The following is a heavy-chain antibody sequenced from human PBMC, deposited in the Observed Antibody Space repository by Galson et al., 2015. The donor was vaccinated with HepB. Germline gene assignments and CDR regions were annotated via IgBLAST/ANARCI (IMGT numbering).Heavy chain of an antibody. J-gene: IGHJ4*02. D-gene: IGHD3-10*01. CDR2: IIPILGIA. CDR1: GGTFSSYT. CDR3: AREGDYGSGSNFDY. V-gene: IGHV1-69*04. Sequence: SVKVSCKASGGTFSSYTISWVRQAPGQGLEWMGRIIPILGIANYAQKFQGRVTITADKSTSTAYMELSSLRSEDTAVYYCAREGDYGSGSNFDYWGQGTLVTVSS.